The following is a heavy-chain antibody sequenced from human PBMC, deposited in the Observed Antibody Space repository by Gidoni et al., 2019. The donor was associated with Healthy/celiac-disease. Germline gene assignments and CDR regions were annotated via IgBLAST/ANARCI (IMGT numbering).Heavy chain of an antibody. V-gene: IGHV2-26*01. CDR2: IFSNDEK. D-gene: IGHD6-19*01. CDR3: ARIRRIAVAPPDV. J-gene: IGHJ6*04. Sequence: QVTLKESGPVLVKPTETLTLTCTVSGFSLSNARMGVSWIRQPPGKALEWLAHIFSNDEKSYRTSLKSRLTISKDTSKSQLVLTMTNIDPVDTATYYCARIRRIAVAPPDVWGKGTTVTVSS. CDR1: GFSLSNARMG.